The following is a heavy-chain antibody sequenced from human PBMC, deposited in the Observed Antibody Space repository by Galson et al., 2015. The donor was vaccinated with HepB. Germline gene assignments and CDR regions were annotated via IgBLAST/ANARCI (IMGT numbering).Heavy chain of an antibody. CDR1: GYKFTNYW. J-gene: IGHJ5*02. D-gene: IGHD6-19*01. V-gene: IGHV5-10-1*01. Sequence: QSGAEVKKPGESLRISCKGSGYKFTNYWIGWVRQMPGKGLERMGRIDPSDSYTDYSPSFQGHVTIAADKSIRTAYLQWSSLKASDTAMYYCASNIAGAAKGFNWFDPWGQGTLVTVSS. CDR2: IDPSDSYT. CDR3: ASNIAGAAKGFNWFDP.